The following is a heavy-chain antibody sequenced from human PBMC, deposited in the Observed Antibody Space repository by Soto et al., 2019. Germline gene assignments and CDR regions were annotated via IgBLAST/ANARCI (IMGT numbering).Heavy chain of an antibody. CDR2: IYPGDSDT. D-gene: IGHD6-19*01. CDR3: ARQGEYSSGWYGY. J-gene: IGHJ4*02. V-gene: IGHV5-51*01. Sequence: GESLKISCKGSGYSFTSYWIGWVRQMPGKGLEWMGIIYPGDSDTRYSPSFQAQITISANKSISTAYLQWSSLKASDTAMYYCARQGEYSSGWYGYWGEGTLVTVCS. CDR1: GYSFTSYW.